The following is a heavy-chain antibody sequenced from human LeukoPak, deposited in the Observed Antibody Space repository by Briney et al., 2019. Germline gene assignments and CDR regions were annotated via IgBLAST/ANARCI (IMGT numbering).Heavy chain of an antibody. CDR3: ARAATAYCGGDCQGRKYGDAFDI. D-gene: IGHD2-21*02. Sequence: SETLSLTCTVSGGSISSGGYYWSWIRQHPGKGLEWIGYIYYSGSTYYNPSLKSRVTISVDTSKNQFSLKLSSVTAADTAVYYCARAATAYCGGDCQGRKYGDAFDIWGQGTMVTVSS. V-gene: IGHV4-31*03. CDR1: GGSISSGGYY. J-gene: IGHJ3*02. CDR2: IYYSGST.